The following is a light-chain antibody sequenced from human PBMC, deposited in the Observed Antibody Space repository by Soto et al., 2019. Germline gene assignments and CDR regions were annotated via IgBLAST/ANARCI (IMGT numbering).Light chain of an antibody. CDR2: YDS. CDR1: KIGSKR. CDR3: QVWDITTGHYV. V-gene: IGLV3-21*04. J-gene: IGLJ1*01. Sequence: SYELTQPPSVSVAPEKTARLTCGGDKIGSKRVHWYRQKPGQAPVLVIYYDSDRPSGIPERFSGSNSGNTATLTINRVEAGDEADYYCQVWDITTGHYVFGTGTKLTVL.